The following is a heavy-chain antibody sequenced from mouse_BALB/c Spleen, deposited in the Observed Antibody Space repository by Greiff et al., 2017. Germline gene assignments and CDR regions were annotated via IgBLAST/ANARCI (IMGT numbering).Heavy chain of an antibody. D-gene: IGHD2-4*01. CDR2: ISSGSSTI. V-gene: IGHV5-17*02. CDR1: GFTFSSFG. J-gene: IGHJ2*01. Sequence: EVKLQESGGGLVQPGGSRKLSCAASGFTFSSFGMHWVRQAPEKGLEWVAYISSGSSTIYYADTVKGRFTISRDNPKNTLFLQMTSLRSEDTAMYYCARSTMIYYFDYWGQGTTLTVSS. CDR3: ARSTMIYYFDY.